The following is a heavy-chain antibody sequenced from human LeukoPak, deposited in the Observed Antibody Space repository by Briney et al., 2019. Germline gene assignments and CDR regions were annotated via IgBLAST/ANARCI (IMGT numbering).Heavy chain of an antibody. Sequence: PGGSLRLSCAASGFTFSSYAMSWVRQAPGKGLEWVSAISGSGGSTYYADSVKGRLTISRDNSKNTLYLQMNSLRAEDTAVYYCAKQSALYSGSYYADYWGQGTLVTVSS. CDR1: GFTFSSYA. V-gene: IGHV3-23*01. CDR3: AKQSALYSGSYYADY. J-gene: IGHJ4*02. CDR2: ISGSGGST. D-gene: IGHD1-26*01.